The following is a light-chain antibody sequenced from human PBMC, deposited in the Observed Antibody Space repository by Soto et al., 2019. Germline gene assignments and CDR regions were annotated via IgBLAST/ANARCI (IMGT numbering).Light chain of an antibody. CDR3: CSHGGRHSYV. Sequence: QPRSVSGSPGQSVTISCTGTSSDVGGYDYVSWYQQHPGKAPKLMIYGVTKRPSGVPDRFSGSKSGNTASLTISGLQAEDESDYYCCSHGGRHSYVFGTGTKVTVL. CDR2: GVT. J-gene: IGLJ1*01. V-gene: IGLV2-11*01. CDR1: SSDVGGYDY.